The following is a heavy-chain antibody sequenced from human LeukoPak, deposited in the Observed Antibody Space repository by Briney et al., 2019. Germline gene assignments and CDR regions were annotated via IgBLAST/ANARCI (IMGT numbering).Heavy chain of an antibody. D-gene: IGHD2-21*02. J-gene: IGHJ4*02. V-gene: IGHV3-21*01. Sequence: GGSLRLSCAASGFTFSSYSMNWVRQAPGKGLEWVSSISSSSSYIYYADSVKGRFTISRDNSKNTLYLQMNSLRAEDTAVYYCARGDIVVVTAMYFDYWGQGTLVTVSS. CDR2: ISSSSSYI. CDR3: ARGDIVVVTAMYFDY. CDR1: GFTFSSYS.